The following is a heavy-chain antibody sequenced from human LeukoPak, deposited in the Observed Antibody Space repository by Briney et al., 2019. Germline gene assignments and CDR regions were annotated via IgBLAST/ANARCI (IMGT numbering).Heavy chain of an antibody. CDR2: IYHSGST. J-gene: IGHJ5*02. V-gene: IGHV4-4*02. CDR1: GGSISSSNW. D-gene: IGHD3-10*01. Sequence: PSETLSLTCAVSGGSISSSNWWSWVRQPPGKGLEWIGEIYHSGSTNYNPSLKSRVTISVDKSKNQFSLTLSSVTAADTAVYYCARTYYYGSGSPYNWFDPWGQGTLVTVSS. CDR3: ARTYYYGSGSPYNWFDP.